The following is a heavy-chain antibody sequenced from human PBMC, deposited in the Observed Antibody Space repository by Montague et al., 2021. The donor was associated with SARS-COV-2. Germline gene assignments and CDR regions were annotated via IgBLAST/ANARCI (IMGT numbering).Heavy chain of an antibody. CDR3: ARAFIAAAGTTSFDH. CDR2: IYYSGST. D-gene: IGHD6-13*01. V-gene: IGHV4-39*01. Sequence: SETLSLTCTVSGGSISSSSYFWGWIRQPPGKGLEWIGSIYYSGSTYYNPSLKSRVTISVDTSKNQFSLKLSSVTAADTAVYYCARAFIAAAGTTSFDHWGQGTLVTVSS. CDR1: GGSISSSSYF. J-gene: IGHJ4*02.